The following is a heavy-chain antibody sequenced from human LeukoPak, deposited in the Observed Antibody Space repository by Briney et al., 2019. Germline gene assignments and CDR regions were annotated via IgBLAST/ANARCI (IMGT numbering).Heavy chain of an antibody. V-gene: IGHV3-30*02. CDR2: IRYDGSNK. CDR3: ARGGTGYYKGLTTD. CDR1: GFTFSSYG. Sequence: GGSLRLSRAASGFTFSSYGMHWVRQAPGKGLEWVAFIRYDGSNKYYADSVKGRFTISRDNSKNTLYLQMNSLRAEDTAVYYCARGGTGYYKGLTTDWGQGTLVTVSS. J-gene: IGHJ4*02. D-gene: IGHD3-9*01.